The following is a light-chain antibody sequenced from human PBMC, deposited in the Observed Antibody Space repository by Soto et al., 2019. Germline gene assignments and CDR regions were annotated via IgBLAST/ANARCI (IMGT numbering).Light chain of an antibody. CDR2: AAY. V-gene: IGKV1-9*01. J-gene: IGKJ4*01. CDR1: QGISSY. CDR3: QQLNSYPLT. Sequence: IQLTQSPSSLSASVGDRVTITCRASQGISSYLAWYQQKPGKAPKLLIYAAYTLQSGVPSRFSGSGSGTDFTRTISSLQPEDFATYYCQQLNSYPLTFSGGTKVEIK.